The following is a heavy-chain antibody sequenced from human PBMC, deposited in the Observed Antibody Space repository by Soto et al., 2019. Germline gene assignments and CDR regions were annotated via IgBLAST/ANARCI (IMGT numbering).Heavy chain of an antibody. CDR1: GGTFSSYA. CDR2: IIPIFGTA. J-gene: IGHJ6*02. Sequence: ASVKVSCKASGGTFSSYAISWVRQAPGQGLEWMGGIIPIFGTANYAQKFQGRVTITADESTSTAYMELSSLRSEDTAVYYCARDTAQYNWNYVLPLTYYYYGMDVWGQGTTVTVSS. V-gene: IGHV1-69*13. D-gene: IGHD1-7*01. CDR3: ARDTAQYNWNYVLPLTYYYYGMDV.